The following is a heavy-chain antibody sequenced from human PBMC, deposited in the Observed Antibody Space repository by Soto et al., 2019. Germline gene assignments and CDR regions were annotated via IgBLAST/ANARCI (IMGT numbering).Heavy chain of an antibody. Sequence: SETLSLTCTVSGGSISSYYWSWIRQPPGKGLEWIGYIYYSGSTNYNPSLKSRVTISVDTSKNQFSLKLSSVTAADTAVYYCARAPYYYDSSGYYYYYYGMDVWGQGTTVTVSS. CDR1: GGSISSYY. D-gene: IGHD3-22*01. V-gene: IGHV4-59*01. CDR3: ARAPYYYDSSGYYYYYYGMDV. CDR2: IYYSGST. J-gene: IGHJ6*02.